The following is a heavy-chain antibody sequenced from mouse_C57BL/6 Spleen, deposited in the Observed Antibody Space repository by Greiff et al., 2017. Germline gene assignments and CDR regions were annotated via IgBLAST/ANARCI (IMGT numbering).Heavy chain of an antibody. J-gene: IGHJ3*01. D-gene: IGHD3-2*02. Sequence: QVQLQQPVAELVKPGASVKLSCKASGYTFTSSWMHWVKQRPGQGLEWIGMIHPNSGSTNYNEKFKSKATLTVDKSSNTAYLPLSSLTSEASAFCYCARGSSGSGFAYWGQGTLVTVSA. CDR3: ARGSSGSGFAY. CDR2: IHPNSGST. CDR1: GYTFTSSW. V-gene: IGHV1-64*01.